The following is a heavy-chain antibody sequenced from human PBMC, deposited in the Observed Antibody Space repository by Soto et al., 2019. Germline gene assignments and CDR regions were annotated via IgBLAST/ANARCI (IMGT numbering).Heavy chain of an antibody. Sequence: SGGSLRLSCAASGFTXSSYSMNWVRQAPGKGLEWVSSISSSSSYIYYADSVKGRFTISRDNAKNSLYLQMNSLRAEDTAVYYCARSIVVVVAAERDAFDIWGQGTMVTVSS. CDR3: ARSIVVVVAAERDAFDI. CDR2: ISSSSSYI. D-gene: IGHD2-15*01. CDR1: GFTXSSYS. J-gene: IGHJ3*02. V-gene: IGHV3-21*01.